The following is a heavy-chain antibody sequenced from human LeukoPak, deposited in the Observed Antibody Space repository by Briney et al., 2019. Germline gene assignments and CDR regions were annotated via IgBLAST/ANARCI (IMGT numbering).Heavy chain of an antibody. CDR1: GYTFTGYY. J-gene: IGHJ4*02. CDR3: AKFVVIPAAMYRVAY. D-gene: IGHD2-2*01. Sequence: ASVKVSCKASGYTFTGYYMHWVRQAPGQGLEWMGWINPNSGGTNYAQKFQGRVTMTRDTSISTAYMELSRLRSDDTAVYYCAKFVVIPAAMYRVAYWGQGTLVTVSS. V-gene: IGHV1-2*02. CDR2: INPNSGGT.